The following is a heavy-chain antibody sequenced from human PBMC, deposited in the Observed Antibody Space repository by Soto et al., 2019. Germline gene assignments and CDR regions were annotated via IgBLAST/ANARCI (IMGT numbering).Heavy chain of an antibody. V-gene: IGHV3-23*01. J-gene: IGHJ5*02. Sequence: EVQLLESGGGLVQPGGSLRLSCAASGFTFRNYAMSWVRQAPGKGREWVSSITDSGGSTYYADSVRGRFTISRDNSKTTLYLQMNSLRAEDTAVYYCAKVTGIIDPFDPWGQGTLVTVSS. CDR1: GFTFRNYA. CDR3: AKVTGIIDPFDP. CDR2: ITDSGGST.